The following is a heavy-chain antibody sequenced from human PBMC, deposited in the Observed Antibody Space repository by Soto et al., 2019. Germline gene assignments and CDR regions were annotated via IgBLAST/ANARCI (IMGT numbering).Heavy chain of an antibody. CDR1: GFTFSDYY. D-gene: IGHD4-17*01. Sequence: QVQLVESGGGLVKPGGSLRLSCAASGFTFSDYYMSWIRQAPGKGLAWVSSLASSGFIAYAASGKGRFSISRENAKNSLHLQMKSVGAEDTAVYYFAREYYGNFDYWGQGTLVTVSS. J-gene: IGHJ4*02. V-gene: IGHV3-11*01. CDR3: AREYYGNFDY. CDR2: LASSGFI.